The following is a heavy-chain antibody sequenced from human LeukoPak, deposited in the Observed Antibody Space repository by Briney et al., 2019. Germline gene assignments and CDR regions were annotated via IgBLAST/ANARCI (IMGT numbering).Heavy chain of an antibody. Sequence: GGSLRLSCAASGFIFSNYVMHWVRQAPGKGLEWVSTISGNGGTTYYADSVKGRFTISRDNSKNTLYLQMNSLRVEDTAVYYCAKPPPDSSSWLFDYWGQGTLVTVSS. CDR2: ISGNGGTT. CDR1: GFIFSNYV. CDR3: AKPPPDSSSWLFDY. V-gene: IGHV3-23*01. J-gene: IGHJ4*02. D-gene: IGHD6-13*01.